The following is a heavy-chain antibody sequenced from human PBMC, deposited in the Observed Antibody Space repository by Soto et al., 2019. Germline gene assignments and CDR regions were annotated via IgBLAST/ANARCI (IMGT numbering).Heavy chain of an antibody. CDR3: AVASTSSGWYTNSY. D-gene: IGHD6-19*01. V-gene: IGHV1-69*02. J-gene: IGHJ4*02. CDR2: IIPILGIA. Sequence: ASVKLSCTASGGSFSSYTISWVRQAPGQGLEWMGRIIPILGIANYAQKFQGRVTITADKSTSTAYMELSSLRSEDTAVYYCAVASTSSGWYTNSYWGQGTLVTVSS. CDR1: GGSFSSYT.